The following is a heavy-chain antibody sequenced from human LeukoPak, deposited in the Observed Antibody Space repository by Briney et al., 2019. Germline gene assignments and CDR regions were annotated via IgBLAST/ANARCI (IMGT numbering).Heavy chain of an antibody. Sequence: PSETLSLTCAVYGGSFSGYYWSWIRQPPGKGLEWIGEINHSGSTNYNPSLKSRVTISVDTSKNQFSLKLSSVTAADTAVYYCARRPYCSGGSCYVHPFDYWGQGTLVTVSS. CDR3: ARRPYCSGGSCYVHPFDY. CDR1: GGSFSGYY. J-gene: IGHJ4*02. D-gene: IGHD2-15*01. V-gene: IGHV4-34*01. CDR2: INHSGST.